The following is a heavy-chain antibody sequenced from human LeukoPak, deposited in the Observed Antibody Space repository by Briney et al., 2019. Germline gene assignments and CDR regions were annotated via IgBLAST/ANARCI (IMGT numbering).Heavy chain of an antibody. J-gene: IGHJ4*02. D-gene: IGHD3-16*01. V-gene: IGHV3-30*18. CDR3: AKASGGYHGLGDYNGIDS. Sequence: AGRSLRLSCAASGFIFSNYGMHWVRQAPGKGLEWITLISSDGSGDFYADSVKGRFTISRDNSKNTLWLQTNSLRVEDTAVYYCAKASGGYHGLGDYNGIDSGGQGTLVTVSS. CDR2: ISSDGSGD. CDR1: GFIFSNYG.